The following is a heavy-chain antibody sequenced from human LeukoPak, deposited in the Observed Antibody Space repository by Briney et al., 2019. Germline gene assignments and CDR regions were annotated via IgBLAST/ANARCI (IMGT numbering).Heavy chain of an antibody. CDR1: GFTFSTSW. Sequence: GGSLRLSCAGSGFTFSTSWMHWVRQAPGKALVWVSRINDDGSSRKYADSVKGRFTISRDNAKNKVYLQMNRLRAKNTAVYYCARALGSYSDYWGQGTLVSVSS. D-gene: IGHD1-26*01. V-gene: IGHV3-74*01. J-gene: IGHJ4*02. CDR2: INDDGSSR. CDR3: ARALGSYSDY.